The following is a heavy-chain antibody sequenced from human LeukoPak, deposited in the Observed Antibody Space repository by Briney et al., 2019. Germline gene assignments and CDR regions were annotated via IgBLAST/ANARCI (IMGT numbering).Heavy chain of an antibody. J-gene: IGHJ4*02. CDR2: INSPGGST. CDR3: ARDKSSGYYYFDY. CDR1: GFTFSSYA. V-gene: IGHV3-23*01. Sequence: GGSLRLSCAASGFTFSSYAMSWVRQATGKGLEWVSAINSPGGSTYYADSVKGRFTISRDNSKNTLYLQMNSLRAEDTALYYCARDKSSGYYYFDYWGQGSLVTVSS. D-gene: IGHD3-22*01.